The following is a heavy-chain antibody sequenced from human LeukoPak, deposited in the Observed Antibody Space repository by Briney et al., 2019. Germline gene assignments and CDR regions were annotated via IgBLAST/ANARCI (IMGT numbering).Heavy chain of an antibody. CDR2: ISAYNGNT. Sequence: GASVKVSCKASGYTFTSYGISWVRQAPGQGLEWTGWISAYNGNTNYAQELQGRVTMTTDTSTSTAYMELRSLRSDDTAVYYCARDLLSIAVAGTNCGGYWGQGTLVTVSS. CDR3: ARDLLSIAVAGTNCGGY. J-gene: IGHJ4*02. V-gene: IGHV1-18*01. CDR1: GYTFTSYG. D-gene: IGHD6-19*01.